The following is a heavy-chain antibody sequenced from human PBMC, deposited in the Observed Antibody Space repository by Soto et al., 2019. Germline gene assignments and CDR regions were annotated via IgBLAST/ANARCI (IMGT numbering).Heavy chain of an antibody. D-gene: IGHD3-9*01. CDR1: GYTFTSYD. J-gene: IGHJ5*02. V-gene: IGHV1-8*01. CDR2: MNPNSGNT. CDR3: ARAGFLDYDILTGYYNYNWFDP. Sequence: ASVKVSCKASGYTFTSYDINWVRQATGQGLEWMGWMNPNSGNTGYAQKFQGRVTMTRNTSISTAYMELSSLRSEDTAVYYCARAGFLDYDILTGYYNYNWFDPWGQGTLVTVPQ.